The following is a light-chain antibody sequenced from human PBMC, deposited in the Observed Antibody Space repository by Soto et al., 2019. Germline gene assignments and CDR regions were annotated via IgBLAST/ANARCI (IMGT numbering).Light chain of an antibody. J-gene: IGKJ1*01. Sequence: EIVLTQSPGTLSVSPGERATLSCRASQRISTSSLAWYQQKPGQAPRLLIYDASNRATGIPDRFSGSGSGTDFTLTISRLEPEDFAVYYCQQRGGSPPTWTFGQGTKVDIK. V-gene: IGKV3-20*01. CDR3: QQRGGSPPTWT. CDR2: DAS. CDR1: QRISTSS.